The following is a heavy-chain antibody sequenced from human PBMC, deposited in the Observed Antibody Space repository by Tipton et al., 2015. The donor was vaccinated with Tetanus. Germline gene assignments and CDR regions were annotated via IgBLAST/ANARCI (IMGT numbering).Heavy chain of an antibody. CDR3: AREFGLTTSLSGYYYYYGMDV. CDR2: IYTNGST. Sequence: TLSLTCTVSGGSISSYYWSWIRQPAGKGLEWIGRIYTNGSTNYNPSLKSRVTMSVDTSKNQFSLKPSSVTAADTAVYYCAREFGLTTSLSGYYYYYGMDVWGQGTTVTVSS. V-gene: IGHV4-4*07. J-gene: IGHJ6*02. D-gene: IGHD4-11*01. CDR1: GGSISSYY.